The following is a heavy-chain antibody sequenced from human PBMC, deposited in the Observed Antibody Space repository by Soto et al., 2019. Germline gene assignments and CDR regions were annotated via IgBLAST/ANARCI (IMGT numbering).Heavy chain of an antibody. V-gene: IGHV1-69*01. D-gene: IGHD4-17*01. CDR2: IIPIFGTA. CDR1: GGTFSSYA. CDR3: AAPTTVTTRYYYYGMDV. Sequence: QVQLVQSGAEVKKPGSSVKVSCKASGGTFSSYAISWVRQAPGQGLEWMGGIIPIFGTANYAQKFQGRVTITADESTSTAYMELSSLRSEDTAVYYCAAPTTVTTRYYYYGMDVWGQGTTGTVSS. J-gene: IGHJ6*02.